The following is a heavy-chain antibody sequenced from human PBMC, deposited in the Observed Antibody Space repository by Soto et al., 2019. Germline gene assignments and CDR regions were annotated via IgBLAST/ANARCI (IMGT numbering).Heavy chain of an antibody. CDR1: GGSISSYY. Sequence: SETLSLTCTVSGGSISSYYWSWIRQPPGKGLEWIGYIYYSGSTNYNPSLKSRVTISVDTSKNQFSLKLSSVTAADTAVYHCARVGYFDWLSPYYYGMDVWGQGTTVTVSS. CDR3: ARVGYFDWLSPYYYGMDV. J-gene: IGHJ6*02. D-gene: IGHD3-9*01. V-gene: IGHV4-59*01. CDR2: IYYSGST.